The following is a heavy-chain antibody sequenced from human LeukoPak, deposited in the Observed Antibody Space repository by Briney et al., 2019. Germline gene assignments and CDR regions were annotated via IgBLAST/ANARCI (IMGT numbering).Heavy chain of an antibody. CDR1: GFTFSSYS. Sequence: GGSLRLSCAASGFTFSSYSMNWVRQAPGKGLEWVSSISSSSSYIYYADSVKGRFTISRDNAKNSLYLQMNSLRAEDTAVYYCASEIVGATRGAFDIWGQGTMVTVSS. V-gene: IGHV3-21*01. CDR2: ISSSSSYI. CDR3: ASEIVGATRGAFDI. J-gene: IGHJ3*02. D-gene: IGHD1-26*01.